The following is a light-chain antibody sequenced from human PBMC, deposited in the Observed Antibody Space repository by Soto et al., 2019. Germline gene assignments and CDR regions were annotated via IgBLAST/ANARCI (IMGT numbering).Light chain of an antibody. CDR3: QKYNIAPCT. V-gene: IGKV1-27*01. J-gene: IGKJ1*01. CDR2: AAS. CDR1: QDIRTF. Sequence: DLQMTQFPSSLSASVGDRVTITCRASQDIRTFLAWYQQRPGKVPKLLIYAASTLQSGVPSRFSGSGSGTDFTLIISSLQPEDVATYYCQKYNIAPCTFGHGTRVEI.